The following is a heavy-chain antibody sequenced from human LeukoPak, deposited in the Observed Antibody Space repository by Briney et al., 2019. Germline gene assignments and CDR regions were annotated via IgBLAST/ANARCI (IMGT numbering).Heavy chain of an antibody. J-gene: IGHJ4*02. D-gene: IGHD3-16*01. V-gene: IGHV3-23*01. Sequence: GGSLRLSCAASGFTFSSCAMIWFRQAPGKGLEWVSVITSVGNTYYADSVKGSFIISRDNSKNTLYLQMNSPRAEDTALYYCAAERGDSPDSWGQGTLVTVSS. CDR1: GFTFSSCA. CDR2: ITSVGNT. CDR3: AAERGDSPDS.